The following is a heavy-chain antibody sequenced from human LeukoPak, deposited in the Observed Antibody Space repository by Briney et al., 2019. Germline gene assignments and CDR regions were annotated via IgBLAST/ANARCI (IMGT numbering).Heavy chain of an antibody. CDR1: GLIVSSNY. V-gene: IGHV3-53*01. Sequence: TGGSLRLSCAASGLIVSSNYMSWVRQAPGKGLEWVSVIYSGGSIYYADSAKGRFTISRDNSKNTLYLQMNSLRAEDTAVYYCARDPSRGLYYFDHWGQGTLVTVSS. D-gene: IGHD3/OR15-3a*01. J-gene: IGHJ4*02. CDR2: IYSGGSI. CDR3: ARDPSRGLYYFDH.